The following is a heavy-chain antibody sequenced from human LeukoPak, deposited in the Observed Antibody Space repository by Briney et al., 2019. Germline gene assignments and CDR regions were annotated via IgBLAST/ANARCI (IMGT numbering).Heavy chain of an antibody. J-gene: IGHJ4*02. Sequence: GGSLRLSCAASGFTFSTYGINWVRQPPGKGLQLVSAISSNGGSTYYANSVKGRFTISRDNAKNTVYLQMGSLRAEDTAVYYCARDYSDHGYLDYWGQGTLVTVSS. CDR1: GFTFSTYG. CDR3: ARDYSDHGYLDY. D-gene: IGHD4-17*01. CDR2: ISSNGGST. V-gene: IGHV3-64*01.